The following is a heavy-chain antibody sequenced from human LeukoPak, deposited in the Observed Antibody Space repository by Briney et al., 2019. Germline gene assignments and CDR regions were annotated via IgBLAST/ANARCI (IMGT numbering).Heavy chain of an antibody. V-gene: IGHV3-11*01. CDR3: ARDRRHLRGYFDL. Sequence: PGGSLRLSCAASGFTSSDYYMSWIRQAPGKGMEWGSYISSSGSTIYYADSVKGRFTISRDNAKNSLYLQMNCLRAEDTAVYYCARDRRHLRGYFDLWDRGTLVTVSS. J-gene: IGHJ2*01. CDR2: ISSSGSTI. CDR1: GFTSSDYY.